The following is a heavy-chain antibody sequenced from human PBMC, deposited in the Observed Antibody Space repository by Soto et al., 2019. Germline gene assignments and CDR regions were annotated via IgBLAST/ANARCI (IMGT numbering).Heavy chain of an antibody. CDR1: GGSISSYY. CDR2: IYYSGST. J-gene: IGHJ4*02. V-gene: IGHV4-59*08. D-gene: IGHD3-10*01. CDR3: VRHGANSMVRGVIMPLDD. Sequence: PSETLSLTCTVSGGSISSYYWSWIRQPPGKGLEWIGYIYYSGSTNYNPSLKSRVTISVDTSKNQFSLKLSSVTAADTAVYYCVRHGANSMVRGVIMPLDDWGKGTRVT.